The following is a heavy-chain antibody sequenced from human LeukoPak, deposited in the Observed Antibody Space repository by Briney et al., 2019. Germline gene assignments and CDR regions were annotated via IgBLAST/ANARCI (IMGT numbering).Heavy chain of an antibody. CDR2: IYSDGTT. CDR1: GLNVNNNY. Sequence: GGSLRLSCAASGLNVNNNYMSWVRQAPGKGLDWVSVIYSDGTTDYADSVRGRFTISRDYSKNTLNLQMNSLRAEDTALYYCARGNTHFNYWGQGTLVTVSS. J-gene: IGHJ4*02. V-gene: IGHV3-53*01. CDR3: ARGNTHFNY.